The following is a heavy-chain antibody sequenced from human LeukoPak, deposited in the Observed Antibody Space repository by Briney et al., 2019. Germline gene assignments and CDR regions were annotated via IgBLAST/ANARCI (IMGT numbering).Heavy chain of an antibody. CDR1: GFTFSSND. Sequence: PGGSLRLSCAASGFTFSSNDMSWVRQAPGKGLEWVSVIYSGGSTYYADSVKGRFTISRDNSKNTLYLQMNSLRAEDTAVYYCARGPDTAMVFDYWGQGTLVTVSS. CDR3: ARGPDTAMVFDY. V-gene: IGHV3-53*01. CDR2: IYSGGST. J-gene: IGHJ4*02. D-gene: IGHD5-18*01.